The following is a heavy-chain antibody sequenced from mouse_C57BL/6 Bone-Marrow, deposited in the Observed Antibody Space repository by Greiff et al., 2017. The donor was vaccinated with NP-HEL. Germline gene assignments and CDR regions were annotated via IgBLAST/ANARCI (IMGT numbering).Heavy chain of an antibody. Sequence: EVKLVESGGGLVQPGGSLKLSCAASGFTFSDYYMYWVRQTPEKRLEWVAYISNGGGSTYYPDTVKGRFTISRDNAKNTLYLQMSRLKSEDTAMYYCARYITTVVATGAMDYWGQGTSVTVSS. CDR2: ISNGGGST. V-gene: IGHV5-12*01. CDR3: ARYITTVVATGAMDY. CDR1: GFTFSDYY. D-gene: IGHD1-1*01. J-gene: IGHJ4*01.